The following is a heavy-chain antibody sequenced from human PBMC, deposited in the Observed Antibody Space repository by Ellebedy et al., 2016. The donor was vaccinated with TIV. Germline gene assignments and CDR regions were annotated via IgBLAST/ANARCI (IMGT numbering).Heavy chain of an antibody. CDR3: ARDLRGSDYYYYMDV. CDR1: GGSISSYY. V-gene: IGHV4-59*12. CDR2: IYYSGST. D-gene: IGHD3-10*01. Sequence: SETLSLXXTVSGGSISSYYWSWIRQPPGKGLEWIGYIYYSGSTNYNPSLKSRVTISVDTSKNQFSLKLSSVTAADTAVYYCARDLRGSDYYYYMDVWGKGTTVTVSS. J-gene: IGHJ6*03.